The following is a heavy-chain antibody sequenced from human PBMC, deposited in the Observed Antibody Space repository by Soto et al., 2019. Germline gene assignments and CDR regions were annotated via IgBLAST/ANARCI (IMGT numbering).Heavy chain of an antibody. CDR1: GGSISSSSYY. J-gene: IGHJ6*02. V-gene: IGHV4-39*01. D-gene: IGHD3-10*01. Sequence: TSETLSLTCTVSGGSISSSSYYWGWIRQPPGKGLEWIGSIYYSGSTYYNPSLKSRVTISVDTSKNQFSLKLSSVTAADTAVYYCARGSGSLYYYYGMDVWGQGTTVTVSS. CDR3: ARGSGSLYYYYGMDV. CDR2: IYYSGST.